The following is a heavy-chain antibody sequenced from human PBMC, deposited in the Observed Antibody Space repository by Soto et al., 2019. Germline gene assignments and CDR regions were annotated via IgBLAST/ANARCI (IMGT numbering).Heavy chain of an antibody. CDR2: ISPYNDDT. CDR1: GYSFSSYG. D-gene: IGHD3-3*01. CDR3: ARGGYYACSGDRKYLLYGIVV. J-gene: IGHJ6*02. V-gene: IGHV1-18*01. Sequence: ASVKVSCKASGYSFSSYGIPWVRQAPGQGLEWLGWISPYNDDTKYAQRLQGRVTMTTDTSTRTAYMDIRGLRSDDTAIYYCARGGYYACSGDRKYLLYGIVVWSQ.